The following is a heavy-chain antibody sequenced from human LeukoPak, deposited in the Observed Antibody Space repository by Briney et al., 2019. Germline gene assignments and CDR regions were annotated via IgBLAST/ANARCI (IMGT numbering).Heavy chain of an antibody. Sequence: GESLKISCKGSGYRFTSYWISWVRQMPGKGLEWMGRIDPSDSYTNYSPSFQGHVTISADKSISTAYLQWSSLKASDTAMYYCARREYGYDSSGYEGYWGQGTLVTVSS. V-gene: IGHV5-10-1*01. J-gene: IGHJ4*02. CDR1: GYRFTSYW. D-gene: IGHD3-22*01. CDR2: IDPSDSYT. CDR3: ARREYGYDSSGYEGY.